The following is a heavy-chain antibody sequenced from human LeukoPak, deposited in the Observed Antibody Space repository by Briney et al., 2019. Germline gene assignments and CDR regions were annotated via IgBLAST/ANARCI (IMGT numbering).Heavy chain of an antibody. D-gene: IGHD6-13*01. J-gene: IGHJ4*02. CDR1: GGSFSDYY. CDR3: ATRTEGSSWWDY. V-gene: IGHV4-34*01. Sequence: SETLSLTCAVYGGSFSDYYWSWIRQPPGKGLQWIGEINHSGSTNYNPSLKSRVTISVDTSKNQFSLKLSFVTVADTALYYCATRTEGSSWWDYWGRGTLVTVSS. CDR2: INHSGST.